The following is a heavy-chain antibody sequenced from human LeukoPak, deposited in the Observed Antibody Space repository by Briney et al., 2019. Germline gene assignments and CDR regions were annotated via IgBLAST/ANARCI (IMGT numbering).Heavy chain of an antibody. D-gene: IGHD3-22*01. Sequence: PGGSLRLSCAASEFTFSNYWMHWVRQAPGKGLVWVSRINSDGRTTYYAGSVKGRFTISRDNAKNSLYLQMNSLRAEDTAVYYCARAPPYYYDSSGYYYCFDYWGQGTLVTVSS. CDR3: ARAPPYYYDSSGYYYCFDY. CDR1: EFTFSNYW. V-gene: IGHV3-74*01. CDR2: INSDGRTT. J-gene: IGHJ4*02.